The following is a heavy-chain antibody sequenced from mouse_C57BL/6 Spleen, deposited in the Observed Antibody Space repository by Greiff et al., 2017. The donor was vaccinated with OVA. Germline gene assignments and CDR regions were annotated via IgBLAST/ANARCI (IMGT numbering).Heavy chain of an antibody. CDR1: GYTFTEYP. V-gene: IGHV1-62-2*01. D-gene: IGHD2-5*01. CDR3: ARHEERDSYYSNYYAMDY. Sequence: VQLQQSGAELVKPGASVKLSCKASGYTFTEYPIHWVKQRSGQGLEWIGWFYPGSGSIKYNEKFKDKATLTADKSSSTVYMELSRLTSEDSAVYFCARHEERDSYYSNYYAMDYWGQGTSVTVSS. CDR2: FYPGSGSI. J-gene: IGHJ4*01.